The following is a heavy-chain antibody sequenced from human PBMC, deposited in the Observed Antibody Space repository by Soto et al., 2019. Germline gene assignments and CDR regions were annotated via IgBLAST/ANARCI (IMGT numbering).Heavy chain of an antibody. CDR2: INHSGST. V-gene: IGHV4-34*01. CDR3: ARANGVGWFAP. D-gene: IGHD3-10*01. Sequence: ETLSLTCAVYGGSFSGYYWSWIRQPPGKGLEWIGEINHSGSTNYNPSLKSRVTISVDTSKNQFSLKLSSVTAADTAVYYCARANGVGWFAPWGQGTLVTVSS. J-gene: IGHJ5*02. CDR1: GGSFSGYY.